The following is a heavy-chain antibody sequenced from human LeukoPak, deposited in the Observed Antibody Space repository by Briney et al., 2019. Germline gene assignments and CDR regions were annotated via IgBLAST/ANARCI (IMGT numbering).Heavy chain of an antibody. V-gene: IGHV3-21*01. CDR1: GFTFSSYS. CDR2: ISSSSSYI. D-gene: IGHD2-15*01. J-gene: IGHJ6*03. CDR3: ARGGYCSGGSCYVHYYYMDV. Sequence: GGSLRLSSAASGFTFSSYSMNWVRQAPGKGLEWVSFISSSSSYIYYADSVKGRFTISRDNAKNSLYLQMNSLRAEDTAVYYCARGGYCSGGSCYVHYYYMDVWGKGTTVTVSS.